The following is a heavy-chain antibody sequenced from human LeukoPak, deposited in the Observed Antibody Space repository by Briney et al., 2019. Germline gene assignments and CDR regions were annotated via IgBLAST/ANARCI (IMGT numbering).Heavy chain of an antibody. Sequence: SSETLSLTCAVYGVSFSGYYWSWIRQPPGKGLEWIGEINHSGSTNYNPSLKSRVTISVDTSKNQFSLKLSSVTAADTAVYYCARGTHYDYVWGSYRYTFRKIFDYWGQGTLVTVSS. D-gene: IGHD3-16*02. V-gene: IGHV4-34*01. J-gene: IGHJ4*02. CDR2: INHSGST. CDR1: GVSFSGYY. CDR3: ARGTHYDYVWGSYRYTFRKIFDY.